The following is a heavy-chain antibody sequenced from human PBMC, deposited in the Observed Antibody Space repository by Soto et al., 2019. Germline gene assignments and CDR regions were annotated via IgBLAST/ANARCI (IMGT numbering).Heavy chain of an antibody. Sequence: EVQLVESGGGLVQPGRSLRLSCAASGFTFDDYAMHWVRQAPGKGLEWVSGISWNSGSIGYADSVKGRFTISRDNAKNSLYLQMNSLRAEDTALYYCAKDRDYYFYYMDVWGKGTTVTGSS. CDR2: ISWNSGSI. V-gene: IGHV3-9*01. CDR3: AKDRDYYFYYMDV. CDR1: GFTFDDYA. J-gene: IGHJ6*03.